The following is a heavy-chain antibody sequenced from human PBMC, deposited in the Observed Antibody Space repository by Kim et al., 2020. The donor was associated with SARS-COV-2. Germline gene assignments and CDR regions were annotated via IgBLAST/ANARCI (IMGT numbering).Heavy chain of an antibody. CDR3: ARDRLEYNWNMGYSYYYGMDV. CDR2: ISSSSSTI. V-gene: IGHV3-48*02. D-gene: IGHD1-20*01. J-gene: IGHJ6*02. Sequence: GGSLRLSCAASGFTFRSYGMNWVRQAPGKGLECVSYISSSSSTIYYADSVKGRFSISRDNAKNSLYLQVNSLRDEDTAVYYCARDRLEYNWNMGYSYYYGMDVWGQGTTVTVSS. CDR1: GFTFRSYG.